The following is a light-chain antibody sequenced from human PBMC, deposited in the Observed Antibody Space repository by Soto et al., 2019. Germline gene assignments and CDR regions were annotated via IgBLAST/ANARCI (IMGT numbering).Light chain of an antibody. CDR3: LQALPTPFT. CDR2: LGS. Sequence: DIVMTQSPLSLPVTPGEPASISCRSSQSLLHSDGYDYLDWYLQKPGQSPQLLIYLGSYRASGVPDRFSGSGSGTDFTLKISRVEAEDVGVYCCLQALPTPFTFGGGTKVEIK. J-gene: IGKJ4*01. CDR1: QSLLHSDGYDY. V-gene: IGKV2-28*01.